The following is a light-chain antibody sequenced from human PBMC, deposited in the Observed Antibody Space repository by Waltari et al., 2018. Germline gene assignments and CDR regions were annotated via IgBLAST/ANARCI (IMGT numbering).Light chain of an antibody. CDR1: QSLLHSDGNTY. CDR2: EVS. J-gene: IGKJ2*01. Sequence: DIVMTQTPLSLSVTPGQPASISCKSSQSLLHSDGNTYLHWYLQKPGQSPQLLIYEVSRRVCGMHESFRGSGSGTDFTLKISRVEAEDVGLDYCMQGLHLPYTFGQGTKLEIK. V-gene: IGKV2-29*02. CDR3: MQGLHLPYT.